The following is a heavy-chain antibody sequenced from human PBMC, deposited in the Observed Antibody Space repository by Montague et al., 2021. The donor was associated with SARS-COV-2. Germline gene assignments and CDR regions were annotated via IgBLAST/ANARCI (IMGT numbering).Heavy chain of an antibody. J-gene: IGHJ6*02. CDR3: AGGPAATYYYGMDV. Sequence: TLSLTCTVSGGSISSGSYYWSWIRQPAGKGLEWIGRIYTSGSTNYNPSLKSRVTISVDTSKNQFSLKLSSVIAADTAVYYCAGGPAATYYYGMDVWGQGTTVTVSS. V-gene: IGHV4-61*02. CDR2: IYTSGST. D-gene: IGHD2-15*01. CDR1: GGSISSGSYY.